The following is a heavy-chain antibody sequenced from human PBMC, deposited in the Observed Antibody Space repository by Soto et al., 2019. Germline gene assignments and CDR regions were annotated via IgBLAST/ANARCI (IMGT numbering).Heavy chain of an antibody. Sequence: GGSLRLSCADSGFTVSSNYMSWVRQPPGKGLEWVSVIYSGGSTYYADSVKGRFTIFRDNSKNTMYLQMNSLRAEDTAVYYCARDPRYYYDSSGYSKWGQGTLVTVSS. J-gene: IGHJ4*02. CDR3: ARDPRYYYDSSGYSK. V-gene: IGHV3-53*01. CDR2: IYSGGST. CDR1: GFTVSSNY. D-gene: IGHD3-22*01.